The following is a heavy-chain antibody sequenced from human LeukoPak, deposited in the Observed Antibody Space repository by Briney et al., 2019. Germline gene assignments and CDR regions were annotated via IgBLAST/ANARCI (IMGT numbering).Heavy chain of an antibody. J-gene: IGHJ4*02. Sequence: GGSLRLSCAASGSTFNRFAMHWVRQAPGKGLEWVAVISYDGSDKYYADSVKGRFTISRDNSKNTLYLQMNSLRAEDTAVYYCAKAHGYTVYDPGDYWGQGTLVTVSS. D-gene: IGHD5/OR15-5a*01. CDR3: AKAHGYTVYDPGDY. CDR1: GSTFNRFA. V-gene: IGHV3-30*18. CDR2: ISYDGSDK.